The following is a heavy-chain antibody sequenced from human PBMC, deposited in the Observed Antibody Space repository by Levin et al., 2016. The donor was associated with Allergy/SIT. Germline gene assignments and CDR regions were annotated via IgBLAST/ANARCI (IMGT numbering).Heavy chain of an antibody. V-gene: IGHV3-30*18. J-gene: IGHJ6*02. CDR2: ISSDGTNK. Sequence: GESLKISCAVSDFTFSYYGMHWVRQAPGKGLKWVAGISSDGTNKFYANSVKGRFTIPRDNSKNTLYLQMSSLRSEDTAVYYCGKVMGETVFGLVRSPGVDVWGQGTTVTVSS. CDR1: DFTFSYYG. CDR3: GKVMGETVFGLVRSPGVDV. D-gene: IGHD3/OR15-3a*01.